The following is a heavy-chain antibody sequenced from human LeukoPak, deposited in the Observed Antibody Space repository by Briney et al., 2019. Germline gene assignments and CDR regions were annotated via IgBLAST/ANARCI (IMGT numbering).Heavy chain of an antibody. V-gene: IGHV4-30-2*01. CDR1: GASVSSGGYY. J-gene: IGHJ6*03. D-gene: IGHD1/OR15-1a*01. CDR3: RVTTNVYDYIDV. CDR2: TYHSGSP. Sequence: SQTLSLTCSVSGASVSSGGYYWSWIRQTPGKGLEWIGYTYHSGSPFHNPSLKGRATISLDRSRNQVSLKLTSVTAADTAVYYCRVTTNVYDYIDVWGKGTTVIVSS.